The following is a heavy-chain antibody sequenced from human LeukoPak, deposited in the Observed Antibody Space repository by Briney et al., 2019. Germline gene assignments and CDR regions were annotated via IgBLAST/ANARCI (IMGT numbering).Heavy chain of an antibody. V-gene: IGHV3-33*01. CDR3: ATEGASVLKRGNFHH. D-gene: IGHD2-8*01. Sequence: GGSLRLSCAASGFTFSSSGMHWVRQAPGKGLEWVAVIWYDGSNKYYGDSVKGRFTISRDSPKNMLYLQMNSLRVEDTAVYYCATEGASVLKRGNFHHWGQGTLVIVSS. CDR2: IWYDGSNK. J-gene: IGHJ1*01. CDR1: GFTFSSSG.